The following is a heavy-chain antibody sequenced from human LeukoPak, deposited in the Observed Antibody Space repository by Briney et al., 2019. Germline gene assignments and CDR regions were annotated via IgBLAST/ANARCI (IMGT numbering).Heavy chain of an antibody. J-gene: IGHJ4*02. Sequence: SETLSLTCTVSGGSISSSSYYWGWIRQPPGKGLEWIGHIYTSGSTNYNPSLRSRVTMSVDMSKNQFSLKLRSVTAADTAVYYCARDVVAARGSFDYWGQGTLVTVSS. CDR3: ARDVVAARGSFDY. CDR2: IYTSGST. D-gene: IGHD2-2*01. CDR1: GGSISSSSYY. V-gene: IGHV4-61*05.